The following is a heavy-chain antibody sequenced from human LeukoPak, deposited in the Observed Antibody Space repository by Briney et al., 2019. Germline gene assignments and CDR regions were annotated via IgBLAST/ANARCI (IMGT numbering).Heavy chain of an antibody. CDR2: IYYSGSS. V-gene: IGHV4-39*07. J-gene: IGHJ4*02. D-gene: IGHD3-9*01. CDR3: AGEAGTGLGPDYDILTGYDLKPGVY. CDR1: GGSISSRTYY. Sequence: SETLSLTCTVSGGSISSRTYYWGWIRQPPGTGLEWIGSIYYSGSSYYNPSLKSRVTISVDTSKSQFSLKLSSVTAADTAVYYCAGEAGTGLGPDYDILTGYDLKPGVYWGQGTLVTVSS.